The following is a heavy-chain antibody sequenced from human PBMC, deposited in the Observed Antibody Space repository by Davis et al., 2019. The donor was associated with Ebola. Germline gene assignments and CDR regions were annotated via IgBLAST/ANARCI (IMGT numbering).Heavy chain of an antibody. J-gene: IGHJ6*02. Sequence: ASVKVSCKASGYTFTSYGISWVRQAPGQGLEWMGWISAYNGNTNYAQKLQGRVTMTTDTSTSTAYMEVSSLKSEDTAVYYCARDAGFWGIAMDVWGQGTTVTVYS. D-gene: IGHD3-16*01. CDR3: ARDAGFWGIAMDV. V-gene: IGHV1-18*01. CDR2: ISAYNGNT. CDR1: GYTFTSYG.